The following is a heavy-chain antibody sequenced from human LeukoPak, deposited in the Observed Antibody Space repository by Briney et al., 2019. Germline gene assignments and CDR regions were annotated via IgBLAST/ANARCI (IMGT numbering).Heavy chain of an antibody. J-gene: IGHJ4*02. V-gene: IGHV3-7*01. CDR1: GFMFNDYW. Sequence: GGSLRLSCAASGFMFNDYWMSWVRQAPGRGLEWVADIKEDGNERWYADSVKGRFTISRDNAKNSLYLQMNSLRVEDTAVYFCTRQPNHFDCWGQGTLVTVSS. CDR2: IKEDGNER. CDR3: TRQPNHFDC.